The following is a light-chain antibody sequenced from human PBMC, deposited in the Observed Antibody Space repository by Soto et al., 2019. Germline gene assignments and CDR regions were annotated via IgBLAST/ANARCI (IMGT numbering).Light chain of an antibody. CDR3: QQYGSAPPIT. CDR2: DAS. J-gene: IGKJ5*01. V-gene: IGKV3-20*01. CDR1: QSVSSH. Sequence: EIVMTQSPATLSVSPGERATLSCRASQSVSSHLAWHQQKPGQAPRLLIYDASNRATGIPARFSGRWSGTDFTLTINRLEPEDFAVYYCQQYGSAPPITFGQGTRLEIK.